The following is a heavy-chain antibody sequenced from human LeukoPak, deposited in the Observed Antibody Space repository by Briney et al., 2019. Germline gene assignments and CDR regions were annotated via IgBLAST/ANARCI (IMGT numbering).Heavy chain of an antibody. CDR2: TYYSGST. J-gene: IGHJ6*02. CDR1: GGSISSSSYY. CDR3: ARGSGDIVVVVADYGMDV. D-gene: IGHD2-15*01. Sequence: PSETLSLTCTVSGGSISSSSYYWGWIRQPPGKGLEWIGSTYYSGSTYYNPSLKSRVTISVDTSKNQFSLKLSSVTAADTAVYYCARGSGDIVVVVADYGMDVWGQGTTVTVSS. V-gene: IGHV4-39*01.